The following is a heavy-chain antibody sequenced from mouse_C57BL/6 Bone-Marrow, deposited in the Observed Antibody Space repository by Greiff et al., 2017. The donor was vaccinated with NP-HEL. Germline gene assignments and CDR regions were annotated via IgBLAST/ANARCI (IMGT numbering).Heavy chain of an antibody. J-gene: IGHJ1*03. CDR1: GYTFTSYW. Sequence: QVHVKQSGAELAKPGASVKLSCKASGYTFTSYWMHWVKQRPGQGLEWIGYINPSSGYTKYNQKFKDKATLTADKSSSTAYMQLSSLTYEDSAVYYCARRSSNYYGSSFWYFDVWGTGTTVTVSS. CDR3: ARRSSNYYGSSFWYFDV. CDR2: INPSSGYT. V-gene: IGHV1-7*01. D-gene: IGHD1-1*01.